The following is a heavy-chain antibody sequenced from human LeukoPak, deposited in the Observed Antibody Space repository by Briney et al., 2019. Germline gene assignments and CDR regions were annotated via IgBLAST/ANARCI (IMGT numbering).Heavy chain of an antibody. J-gene: IGHJ4*02. Sequence: GRSLRLSCAASGFTFSSYAMHWVRQAPGKGLEWVAVISYDGSNKYYADSVKGRFTISRDKSKNTLYLQMNSLRAEDTAVYYCARDGYCSSTSCLDYWGQGTLVTVSS. D-gene: IGHD2-2*03. CDR1: GFTFSSYA. CDR2: ISYDGSNK. CDR3: ARDGYCSSTSCLDY. V-gene: IGHV3-30*01.